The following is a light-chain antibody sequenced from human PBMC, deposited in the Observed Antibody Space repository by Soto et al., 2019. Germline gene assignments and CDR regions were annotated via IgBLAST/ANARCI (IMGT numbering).Light chain of an antibody. CDR2: GNS. J-gene: IGLJ1*01. CDR1: SSNIGAGYD. V-gene: IGLV1-40*01. Sequence: QSVLTQPPSVSGAPGQRVNISCTGSSSNIGAGYDVHWYQQLPGTAPKLLIYGNSNRPSGVPDRFSGSKSGTSASLAITGLQAEDEADYYCQSYDSSLSGFYVFGTGTKLTVL. CDR3: QSYDSSLSGFYV.